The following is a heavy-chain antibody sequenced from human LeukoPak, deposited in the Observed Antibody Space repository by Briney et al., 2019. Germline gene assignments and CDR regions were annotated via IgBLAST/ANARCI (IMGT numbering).Heavy chain of an antibody. V-gene: IGHV1-46*01. CDR3: ARGPLLNAIAVAPGRFDY. J-gene: IGHJ4*02. CDR1: GYTFTGYY. CDR2: INPSGGST. Sequence: ASVKVSCKASGYTFTGYYMHWVRQAPGQGLEWMGIINPSGGSTSYAQKFQGRVTMTRDTSTSTVYMELSSLRSEDTAVYYCARGPLLNAIAVAPGRFDYWGQGTLVTVSS. D-gene: IGHD6-19*01.